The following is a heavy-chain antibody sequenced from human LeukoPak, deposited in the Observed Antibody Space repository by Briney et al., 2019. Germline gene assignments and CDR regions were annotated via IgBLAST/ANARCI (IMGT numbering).Heavy chain of an antibody. D-gene: IGHD2-2*01. CDR1: GFTFSSYA. V-gene: IGHV3-23*01. CDR2: ISGSGGST. Sequence: GGSLRLSCAASGFTFSSYAMSWVRQAPGKGLEWVSAISGSGGSTYYADPVKGRFTISRDNSKNTLYLQMNSLRAEDTAVYYCAKDGNDIVVVPAAITTPYYYYGMDVWGQGTTVTVSS. J-gene: IGHJ6*02. CDR3: AKDGNDIVVVPAAITTPYYYYGMDV.